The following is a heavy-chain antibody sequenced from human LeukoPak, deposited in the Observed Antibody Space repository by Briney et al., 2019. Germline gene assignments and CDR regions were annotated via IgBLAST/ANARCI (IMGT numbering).Heavy chain of an antibody. Sequence: GASVKVSCKASGGTFSSYAISWVRQAPGQGLEWMGGIIPIFGTVNYAQKFQGRVTITADESTSTAYMELSSLRSEDTAVYYCASNLYSYGYDPYFDYWGQGTLVTVSS. CDR2: IIPIFGTV. CDR3: ASNLYSYGYDPYFDY. J-gene: IGHJ4*02. V-gene: IGHV1-69*13. CDR1: GGTFSSYA. D-gene: IGHD5-18*01.